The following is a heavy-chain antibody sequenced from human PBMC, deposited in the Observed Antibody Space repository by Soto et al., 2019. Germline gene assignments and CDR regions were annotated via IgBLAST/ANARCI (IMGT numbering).Heavy chain of an antibody. CDR2: MNPDSGHA. CDR3: ARRPHCSGGICYYGLDN. V-gene: IGHV1-8*01. Sequence: GPVKVSCKASGYTFTNSDINWVRQAPGQGLEWMGWMNPDSGHAAYAQKFQGRVTLTTSTSTSTVYMEMRSLGSEDTAVYYCARRPHCSGGICYYGLDNWGQGTLVTVSS. J-gene: IGHJ4*02. CDR1: GYTFTNSD. D-gene: IGHD2-15*01.